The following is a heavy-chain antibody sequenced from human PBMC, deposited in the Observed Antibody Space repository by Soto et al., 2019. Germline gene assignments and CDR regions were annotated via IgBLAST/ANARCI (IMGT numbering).Heavy chain of an antibody. CDR3: AKMGEGYGYYGMDV. D-gene: IGHD3-16*01. CDR2: ISYDGSNK. V-gene: IGHV3-30*18. J-gene: IGHJ6*02. Sequence: PGGSLRLSCAASGFTFSSYGMHWARQAPGKGLEWVAVISYDGSNKYYADSVKGRFTISRDNSKNTLYLQMNSLRAEDTAVYYCAKMGEGYGYYGMDVWGQGTTVTVSS. CDR1: GFTFSSYG.